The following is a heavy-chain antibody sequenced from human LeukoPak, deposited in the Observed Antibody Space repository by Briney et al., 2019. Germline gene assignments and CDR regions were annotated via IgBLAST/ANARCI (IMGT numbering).Heavy chain of an antibody. Sequence: GASVKVSCKASGYIIATYYIDWVRQAPGQGLEWMGRINPSGGGTNYARQFQDRVTMTSDTSTTTVYMELSSLRSEDTAVYSCARVSRDGYYLFDYWGQGTLVTVSS. CDR1: GYIIATYY. CDR2: INPSGGGT. V-gene: IGHV1-46*01. D-gene: IGHD5-24*01. CDR3: ARVSRDGYYLFDY. J-gene: IGHJ4*02.